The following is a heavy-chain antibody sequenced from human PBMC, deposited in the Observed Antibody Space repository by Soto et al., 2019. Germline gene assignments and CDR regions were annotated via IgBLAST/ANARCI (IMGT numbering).Heavy chain of an antibody. CDR2: IYYSGST. CDR3: ARELSSYDSSGFSRDAFDI. CDR1: GGSISSGGYY. V-gene: IGHV4-31*03. D-gene: IGHD3-22*01. Sequence: SETLSLTCTVSGGSISSGGYYWSWIRQHPGKGLEWIGYIYYSGSTSYNPSLKSRVIMSVDTSKNQFSLRLSSVTAADTAVYYCARELSSYDSSGFSRDAFDIWGQGTMVTVSS. J-gene: IGHJ3*02.